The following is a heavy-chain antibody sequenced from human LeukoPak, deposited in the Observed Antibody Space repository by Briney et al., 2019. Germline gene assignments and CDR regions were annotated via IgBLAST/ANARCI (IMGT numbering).Heavy chain of an antibody. D-gene: IGHD4-17*01. V-gene: IGHV4-34*01. CDR2: INHSGST. Sequence: PSETLSLTCAVYGGSFSGYYWSWIRQPPGKGLEWIGEINHSGSTNYNPSLKSRVTISVDTSKNQFSLKLSSVTAADTAVYYCAEMGSNYGDAFDIWGQGTMVTVSS. CDR3: AEMGSNYGDAFDI. J-gene: IGHJ3*02. CDR1: GGSFSGYY.